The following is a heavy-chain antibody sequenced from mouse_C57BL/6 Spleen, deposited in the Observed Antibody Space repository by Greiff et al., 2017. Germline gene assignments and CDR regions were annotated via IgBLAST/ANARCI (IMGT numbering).Heavy chain of an antibody. CDR3: AREVNDGSSCGWYFDV. D-gene: IGHD1-1*01. V-gene: IGHV1-55*01. CDR2: IYPGSGST. Sequence: VQLQQPGAELVKPGASVKMSCKASGYTFTSYWITWVKQRPGQGLEWIGDIYPGSGSTNYNEKFKSKATLTVDTSSSTAYMQLSSLTSEDSAVYYCAREVNDGSSCGWYFDVWGTGTTVTVSS. J-gene: IGHJ1*03. CDR1: GYTFTSYW.